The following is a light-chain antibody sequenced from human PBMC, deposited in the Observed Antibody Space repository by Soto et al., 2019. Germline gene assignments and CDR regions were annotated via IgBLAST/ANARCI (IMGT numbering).Light chain of an antibody. J-gene: IGKJ1*01. CDR2: AAS. Sequence: DIPMTQSPSSLSASAGDRVTITCRASQRIVSYLNWYQQKPGKDPNLLIYAASSLQSGVPSRFSGSGSGTDFTLTISSLQPEDFATYYCQQSYDTVWTFGQATKVEIK. CDR3: QQSYDTVWT. CDR1: QRIVSY. V-gene: IGKV1-39*01.